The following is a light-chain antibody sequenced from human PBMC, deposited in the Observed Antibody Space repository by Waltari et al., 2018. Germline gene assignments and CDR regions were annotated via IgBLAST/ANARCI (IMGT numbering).Light chain of an antibody. V-gene: IGKV3-15*01. CDR2: GAS. J-gene: IGKJ4*01. CDR3: QQYNNWQLT. Sequence: EIVMTQSPATLSVSPGERATLSCRASQSVSSNLAGYQQKPGQAPRLLIYGASTRATGIPARFSGSGSGTEFTLTISSMQSEDFAVYYCQQYNNWQLTFGGGTKVEIK. CDR1: QSVSSN.